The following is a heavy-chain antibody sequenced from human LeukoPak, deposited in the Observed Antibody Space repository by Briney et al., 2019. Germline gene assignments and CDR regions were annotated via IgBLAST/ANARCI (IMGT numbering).Heavy chain of an antibody. D-gene: IGHD1-26*01. J-gene: IGHJ5*02. CDR3: SRLVGDTGWFDP. V-gene: IGHV5-51*01. Sequence: ESLKIPCKGSGYSFTSYWIGWGRQMPGKGLEGRGIIYPGDSDTRYSPSFQGQVTIPSDKSISTAHLQRTSLQPSNSATYYVSRLVGDTGWFDPWGEKTVVSVS. CDR1: GYSFTSYW. CDR2: IYPGDSDT.